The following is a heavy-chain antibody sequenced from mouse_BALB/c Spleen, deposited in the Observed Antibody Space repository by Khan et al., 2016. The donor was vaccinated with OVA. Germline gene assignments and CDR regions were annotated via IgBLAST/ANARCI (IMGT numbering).Heavy chain of an antibody. CDR1: GFTIKDIY. CDR2: IDPANGKT. CDR3: RRFFSLLFGSGWFDY. Sequence: VQLQQPGAELVKPGASVKLSCTASGFTIKDIYIHWVKQRLEQGLEWFGRIDPANGKTKHDQKFQVKATIKADTSSNTAYLQLSSLTSEAYAVFDCRRFFSLLFGSGWFDYWGQGTLVTVSA. J-gene: IGHJ3*01. V-gene: IGHV14-3*02.